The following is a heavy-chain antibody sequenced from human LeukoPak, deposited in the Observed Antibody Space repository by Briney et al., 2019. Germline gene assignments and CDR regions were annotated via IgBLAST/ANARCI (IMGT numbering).Heavy chain of an antibody. V-gene: IGHV3-30*03. CDR2: ISYDGGNK. Sequence: GGSLRLSCAASGFTFSSYGMHWVRQAPGKGLEWVAVISYDGGNKYYADSVKGRFTISRDNSKNTLYLQMNSLRAEDTAVYYCAREVGATGFDPWGQGTLVTVSS. CDR1: GFTFSSYG. J-gene: IGHJ5*02. CDR3: AREVGATGFDP. D-gene: IGHD1-26*01.